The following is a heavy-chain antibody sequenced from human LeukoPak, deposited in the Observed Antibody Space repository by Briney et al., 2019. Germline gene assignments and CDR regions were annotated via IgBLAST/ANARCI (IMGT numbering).Heavy chain of an antibody. CDR3: ARMGCNSASCYTLDY. J-gene: IGHJ4*02. CDR2: ISVYNSNT. D-gene: IGHD2-2*02. Sequence: ASVKVSCKASGYTLSNNGISWVRLAPGQGLEWMGWISVYNSNTNSAQNLQGRVTMTTDTSTSTAYMELRSLRSDDTAVYYCARMGCNSASCYTLDYWGQGTLVTVSS. CDR1: GYTLSNNG. V-gene: IGHV1-18*01.